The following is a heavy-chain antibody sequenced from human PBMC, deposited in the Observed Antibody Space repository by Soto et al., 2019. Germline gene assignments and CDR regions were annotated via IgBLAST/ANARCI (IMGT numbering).Heavy chain of an antibody. CDR3: ASTLRDGYNNNYFYYGMDV. CDR2: ISSSSSYI. D-gene: IGHD5-12*01. J-gene: IGHJ6*02. CDR1: GFTFSSYN. Sequence: EVPLVESGGGLVKPGGSLRLSCAASGFTFSSYNMNWVRQAPGKGLEWVSSISSSSSYIYYADSVKGRFTISRDNAKNTLYLQMNSLRAEDTAVYYCASTLRDGYNNNYFYYGMDVWGQGTTISVSS. V-gene: IGHV3-21*01.